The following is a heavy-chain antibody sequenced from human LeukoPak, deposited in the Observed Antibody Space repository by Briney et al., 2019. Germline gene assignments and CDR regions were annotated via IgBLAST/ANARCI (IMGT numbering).Heavy chain of an antibody. CDR1: GGSISSGGYY. D-gene: IGHD6-19*01. CDR3: ARAGGSSGWLTTLWEYNWFDP. CDR2: IYYSGST. V-gene: IGHV4-31*03. J-gene: IGHJ5*02. Sequence: SETLSLTCTVSGGSISSGGYYWSWIRQHPGKGLEWIGYIYYSGSTYYNPSLKSRVTISVDTSKNQFSLKLSSVTAADTAVYYCARAGGSSGWLTTLWEYNWFDPWGQGTLVTVSS.